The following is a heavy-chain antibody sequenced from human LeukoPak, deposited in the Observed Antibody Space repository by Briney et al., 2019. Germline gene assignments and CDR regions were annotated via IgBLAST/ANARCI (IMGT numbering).Heavy chain of an antibody. D-gene: IGHD2-15*01. CDR1: GYSINNYW. Sequence: GESLTISCTGSGYSINNYWIGWVRQMPGKGLEWMGITYPADSDIRYSPSFQGQVTISADKSISTAYLQWSSLKASDTAMYYCARQEYCSGGSCYTWFDPWGQGTLVIVSS. J-gene: IGHJ5*02. CDR2: TYPADSDI. V-gene: IGHV5-51*01. CDR3: ARQEYCSGGSCYTWFDP.